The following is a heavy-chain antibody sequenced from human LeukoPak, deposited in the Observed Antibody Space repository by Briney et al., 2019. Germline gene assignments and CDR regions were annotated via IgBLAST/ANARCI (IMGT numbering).Heavy chain of an antibody. D-gene: IGHD1-26*01. CDR2: ISISGSDT. CDR3: ARCGTPNNYYYHGVDV. J-gene: IGHJ6*02. V-gene: IGHV3-11*03. Sequence: GGSRRLSCAASGFTFSDYYMSWVRQAPGKGLEWVSYISISGSDTDYADSVKGRFTISRDNAKNSLYLQMSSLRGEDTAVYYCARCGTPNNYYYHGVDVWGQGTTVTVSS. CDR1: GFTFSDYY.